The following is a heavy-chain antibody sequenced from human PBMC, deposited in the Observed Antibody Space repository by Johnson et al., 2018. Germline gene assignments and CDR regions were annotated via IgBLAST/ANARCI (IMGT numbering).Heavy chain of an antibody. Sequence: VQLVQSGGGLVKPGGSLRLSCAASAFSFSGAWMNWVRQAPGKGLEWVGRIKSKTDGVAADYTAPVTGRFTISRDDPKNTLYIKMNSLKTQDTAVEYFTTGLAHSRRFDGFDLRGQGTMVTVSS. CDR2: IKSKTDGVAA. CDR3: TTGLAHSRRFDGFDL. J-gene: IGHJ3*01. D-gene: IGHD6-13*01. CDR1: AFSFSGAW. V-gene: IGHV3-15*07.